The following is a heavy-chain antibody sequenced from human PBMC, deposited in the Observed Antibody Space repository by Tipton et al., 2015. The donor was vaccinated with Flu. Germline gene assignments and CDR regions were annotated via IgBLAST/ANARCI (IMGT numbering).Heavy chain of an antibody. V-gene: IGHV5-51*03. CDR3: ARPTYGDYVDDGFET. D-gene: IGHD4-17*01. J-gene: IGHJ3*02. CDR2: IHPSDSDT. Sequence: QLVQSGVEVKKPGESLKISCKGFGYSFTNYWIGWVRQMPGKGLEWMGMIHPSDSDTRYSPSFQGQVTISADKSISTVYLQWSSLKASDTAIYFCARPTYGDYVDDGFETWGQGTKVTVSS. CDR1: GYSFTNYW.